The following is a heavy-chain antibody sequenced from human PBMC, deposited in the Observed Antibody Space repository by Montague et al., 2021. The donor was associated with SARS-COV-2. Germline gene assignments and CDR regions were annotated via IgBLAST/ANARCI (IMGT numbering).Heavy chain of an antibody. CDR2: TYYRSEWHT. CDR3: ASGWTLFD. J-gene: IGHJ4*02. Sequence: CAISGDSVSSTAAAWNWLRQSPSRGLEWLGRTYYRSEWHTDYAVSVECRLAIDADTSKDQFSLQLHSVTPEDSAVYYCASGWTLFDWGQGTLVTVSS. V-gene: IGHV6-1*01. CDR1: GDSVSSTAAA. D-gene: IGHD6-19*01.